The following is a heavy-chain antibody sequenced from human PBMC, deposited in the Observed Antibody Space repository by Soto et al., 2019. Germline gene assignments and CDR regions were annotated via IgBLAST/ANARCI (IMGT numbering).Heavy chain of an antibody. CDR2: IIPILGTA. D-gene: IGHD6-13*01. J-gene: IGHJ6*02. CDR3: ARVESSLRGCMDV. Sequence: QVQLVQSGAEVKKPGSSVKVSCKASGGTFSSYAISWVRQAPGQGLDWMGGIIPILGTANNAQKFQGRVTIPASKSTSTAYMELSSLRSEDTAVYYCARVESSLRGCMDVWVQGSTVTVSS. V-gene: IGHV1-69*06. CDR1: GGTFSSYA.